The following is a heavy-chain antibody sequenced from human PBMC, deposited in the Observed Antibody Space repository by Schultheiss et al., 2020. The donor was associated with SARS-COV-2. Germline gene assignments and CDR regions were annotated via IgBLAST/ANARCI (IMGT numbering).Heavy chain of an antibody. CDR1: GGTFSSYA. J-gene: IGHJ6*02. CDR2: IIPIFGTA. Sequence: SVKVSCKASGGTFSSYAISWVRQAPGQGLEWMGGIIPIFGTANYAQKFQGRVTITADESTSTAYMELSSLRSEDTAVYYCARDSSSRYYGMDVWGQGTLVTVSS. CDR3: ARDSSSRYYGMDV. D-gene: IGHD2-2*01. V-gene: IGHV1-69*13.